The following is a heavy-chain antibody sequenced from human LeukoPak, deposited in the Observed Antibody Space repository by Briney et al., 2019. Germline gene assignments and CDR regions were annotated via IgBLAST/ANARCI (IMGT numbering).Heavy chain of an antibody. J-gene: IGHJ6*03. CDR2: IKQDGSEK. CDR1: GFTFSSYW. D-gene: IGHD2-2*01. Sequence: PGGSLRLSCAASGFTFSSYWMSWVRQAPGKGLEWVANIKQDGSEKYYVDSVKGRFTISRDNAKNSLYLQMNSLRAEDTAVYYCAREYCSSTSCYRLRNYYYYMDVWGKGTTVTISS. V-gene: IGHV3-7*01. CDR3: AREYCSSTSCYRLRNYYYYMDV.